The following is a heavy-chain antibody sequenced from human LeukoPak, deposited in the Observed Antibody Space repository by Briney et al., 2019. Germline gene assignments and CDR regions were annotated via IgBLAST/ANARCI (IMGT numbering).Heavy chain of an antibody. CDR3: ARTPEWGFRETHLPK. J-gene: IGHJ4*02. V-gene: IGHV1-69*01. D-gene: IGHD3-10*01. CDR2: IIPIFGTA. CDR1: GGTFSSYA. Sequence: GASVKVSCKASGGTFSSYAISWVRQAPGQGLEWMGGIIPIFGTANYAQKLQGRVTITADESTSTAYMELSSLRSEDTAVYYCARTPEWGFRETHLPKWGQGTLVTVSS.